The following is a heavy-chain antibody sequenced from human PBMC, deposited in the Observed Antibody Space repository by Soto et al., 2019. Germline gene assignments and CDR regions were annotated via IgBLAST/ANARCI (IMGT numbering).Heavy chain of an antibody. CDR2: IDCSRST. D-gene: IGHD2-15*01. J-gene: IGHJ5*02. V-gene: IGHV4-31*03. Sequence: QVQLQESGPGLVKPSQTLSLTCTVSGGSISSGGYYWSWIRQHPGKALEWIGYIDCSRSTYYNPSLKSRVTSSVDTSKNQFSRKLSSVTAADTAVYYWARVVVVVLAAPIRVFDPWGQGTLVTVSS. CDR1: GGSISSGGYY. CDR3: ARVVVVVLAAPIRVFDP.